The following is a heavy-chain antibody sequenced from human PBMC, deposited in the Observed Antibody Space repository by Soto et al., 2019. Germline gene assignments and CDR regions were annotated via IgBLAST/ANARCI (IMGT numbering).Heavy chain of an antibody. J-gene: IGHJ5*02. CDR2: IYPGDSDT. D-gene: IGHD6-19*01. V-gene: IGHV5-51*01. CDR3: ARPFDTSGWYDH. CDR1: GYSFTSYW. Sequence: LGESLKISCKVSGYSFTSYWIAGVRQMPGKGLECMGIIYPGDSDTRYSPSFEGQVTISADKSINTAYLQWSSLKASDSAMYYCARPFDTSGWYDHWGQGTLVTVSS.